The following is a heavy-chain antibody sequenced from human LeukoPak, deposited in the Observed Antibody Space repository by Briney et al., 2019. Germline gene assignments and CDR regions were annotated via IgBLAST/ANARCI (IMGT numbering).Heavy chain of an antibody. CDR3: ARDGTAAGLYFDL. Sequence: GGSLRLSCAASGFTFSSYAMSWVRQAPGKGPEWVASIRQDGSEKTYVDSVKGRFTISRDNTKNSLSLQLNGLRAEDTAVYYCARDGTAAGLYFDLWGQGTLVTVSS. CDR1: GFTFSSYA. D-gene: IGHD6-13*01. CDR2: IRQDGSEK. V-gene: IGHV3-7*01. J-gene: IGHJ4*01.